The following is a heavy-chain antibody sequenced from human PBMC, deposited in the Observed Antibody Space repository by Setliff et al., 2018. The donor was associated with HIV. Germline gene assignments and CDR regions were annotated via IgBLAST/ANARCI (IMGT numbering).Heavy chain of an antibody. CDR3: ARGWSEGTTVVQAEYFHH. Sequence: SVKVSCKASGGTFSTHAINWVRQAPGQGLEWMGGIIPIFGTTHYAQKFQGRVTITTDESTNTAYMELSSLRSEDTAVYYCARGWSEGTTVVQAEYFHHWGQGTLVTVSS. D-gene: IGHD3-10*01. V-gene: IGHV1-69*05. J-gene: IGHJ1*01. CDR1: GGTFSTHA. CDR2: IIPIFGTT.